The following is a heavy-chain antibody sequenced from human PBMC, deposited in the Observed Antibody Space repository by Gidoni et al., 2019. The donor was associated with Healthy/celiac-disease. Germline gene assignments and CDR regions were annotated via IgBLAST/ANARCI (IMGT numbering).Heavy chain of an antibody. CDR2: ISYDGSNK. CDR1: GFTFSSYG. V-gene: IGHV3-30*03. CDR3: ARGWRASKSYYYGMDV. J-gene: IGHJ6*02. Sequence: QVQLVESGGGVVQPGRSLRLSCAASGFTFSSYGRHWVRQAPGKGLEWVAVISYDGSNKYYADSVKGRFTISRDNSKNTLYLQMNSLRAEDTAVYYCARGWRASKSYYYGMDVWGQGTTVTVSS. D-gene: IGHD2-15*01.